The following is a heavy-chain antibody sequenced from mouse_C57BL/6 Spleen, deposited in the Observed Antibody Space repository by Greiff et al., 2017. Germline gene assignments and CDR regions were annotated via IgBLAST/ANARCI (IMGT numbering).Heavy chain of an antibody. CDR3: SRCASYCNSGYGDY. CDR1: GYTFTSYW. V-gene: IGHV1-55*01. CDR2: IYPGSGST. J-gene: IGHJ1*03. Sequence: VQLQQPGAELVRPGASVKMSCKASGYTFTSYWITWVKQRPGQGLEWIGEIYPGSGSTNYNEKFKSKATLTVDTSSSTAYMQLRSLTSEDSEVYVCSRCASYCNSGYGDYGGKGTTGTVSS. D-gene: IGHD3-1*01.